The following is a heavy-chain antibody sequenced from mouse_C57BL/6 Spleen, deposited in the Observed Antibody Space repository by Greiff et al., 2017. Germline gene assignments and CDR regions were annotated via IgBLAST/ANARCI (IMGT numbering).Heavy chain of an antibody. CDR1: GFTFSSYG. V-gene: IGHV5-6*01. J-gene: IGHJ1*03. CDR2: ISSGGSYT. Sequence: EVMLVESGGDLVKPGGSLKLSCAASGFTFSSYGMSWVRQTPDKRLEWVATISSGGSYTYYPDSVKGRFTISRDNAKNTLYLQMCSLKSEDTAMYYCARQGGCNYGYWYFDVWGTGTTVTFSS. CDR3: ARQGGCNYGYWYFDV. D-gene: IGHD2-1*01.